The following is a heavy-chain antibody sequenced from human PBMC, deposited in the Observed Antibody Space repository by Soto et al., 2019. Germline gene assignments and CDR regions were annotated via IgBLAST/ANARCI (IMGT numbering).Heavy chain of an antibody. Sequence: WGSLSLSCAASGFTFSSSAMTWVRQAPGKGLEGVSSISSGGSTYYADAVEGRFTISRDNSTDTLYLQLNSLRAEDSAVYECAENRVVSSAHCSLNXWGQGTLVTVSX. D-gene: IGHD6-19*01. J-gene: IGHJ4*02. CDR3: AENRVVSSAHCSLNX. V-gene: IGHV3-23*01. CDR1: GFTFSSSA. CDR2: ISSGGST.